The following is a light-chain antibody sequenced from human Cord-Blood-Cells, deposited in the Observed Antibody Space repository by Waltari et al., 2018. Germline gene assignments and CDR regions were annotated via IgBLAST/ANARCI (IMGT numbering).Light chain of an antibody. CDR1: SSDVGGYNN. CDR3: SSYTSSSTYV. J-gene: IGLJ1*01. CDR2: DVS. V-gene: IGLV2-14*01. Sequence: QSALTQPASVSGYPGQSIIISCTGTSSDVGGYNNVSCYQQHTGKAPKIMIYDVSNRPSGVSNRFSGSKSGNTASLPISGLQSEDEADYYCSSYTSSSTYVFGKGTKVAVL.